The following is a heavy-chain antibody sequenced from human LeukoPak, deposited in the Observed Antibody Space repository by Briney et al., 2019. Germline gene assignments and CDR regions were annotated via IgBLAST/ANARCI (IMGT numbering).Heavy chain of an antibody. D-gene: IGHD1-7*01. Sequence: GGSLRLSCAASGFTFSNYAMSWVRQAPGKGLEWVSAISGSGGSTYYADSVKGRFTISRDNSKNTLYLQMNSLRAEDTAVYYCAKELTGTTLVYYYYMDVWGKGTTVTVSS. CDR1: GFTFSNYA. J-gene: IGHJ6*03. CDR3: AKELTGTTLVYYYYMDV. CDR2: ISGSGGST. V-gene: IGHV3-23*01.